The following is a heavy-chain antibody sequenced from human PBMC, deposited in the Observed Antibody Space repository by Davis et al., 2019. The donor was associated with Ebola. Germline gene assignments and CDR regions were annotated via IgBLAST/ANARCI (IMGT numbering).Heavy chain of an antibody. CDR3: ARQEGMITFGGVMVAAFDI. V-gene: IGHV4-30-2*03. J-gene: IGHJ3*02. Sequence: SETLSLTCAVSGGSISSDGYSWSWIRQPPGKGLQWIGSISHSGSTYYNPSLKSRVTISVDTSKNQFSLKLSSVTAADTAVYYCARQEGMITFGGVMVAAFDIWGQGTMVTVSS. D-gene: IGHD3-16*01. CDR2: ISHSGST. CDR1: GGSISSDGYS.